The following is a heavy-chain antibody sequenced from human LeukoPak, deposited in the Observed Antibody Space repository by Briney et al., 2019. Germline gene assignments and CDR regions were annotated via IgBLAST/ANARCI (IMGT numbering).Heavy chain of an antibody. CDR3: ARDRGYSYGDLVDY. J-gene: IGHJ4*02. Sequence: PGRSLRLSCAASGFTFSSYGMHWVRQAPGKGLEWVAAIWYGGSNKYYADSVKGRFTISRDNSKNTQYLQMNSLRAEDTAVYYCARDRGYSYGDLVDYWGQGTLVTVSS. CDR1: GFTFSSYG. CDR2: IWYGGSNK. V-gene: IGHV3-33*01. D-gene: IGHD5-18*01.